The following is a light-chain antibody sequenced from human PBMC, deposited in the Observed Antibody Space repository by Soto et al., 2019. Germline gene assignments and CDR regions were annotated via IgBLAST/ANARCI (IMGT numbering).Light chain of an antibody. CDR2: DVS. V-gene: IGKV1-5*01. CDR1: QSISSL. J-gene: IGKJ1*01. Sequence: DIQMTQSPTTLSASVGDRVTITCRASQSISSLLAWYQQKPGTAPKLLIYDVSSLQGGVPSRFSGSGYGAEFTLTISGLQPDDFATYYCQQYNNDWDFRKGTKVDI. CDR3: QQYNNDWD.